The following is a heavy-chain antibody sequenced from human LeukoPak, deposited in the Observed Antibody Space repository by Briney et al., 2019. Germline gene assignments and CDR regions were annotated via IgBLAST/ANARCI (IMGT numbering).Heavy chain of an antibody. J-gene: IGHJ4*02. CDR2: ISGSGDDT. D-gene: IGHD5-12*01. Sequence: GGSLRLSCAASGFTFSSYAMSWVRQAPGQGLELVSAISGSGDDTYYADSVKGRFTISRDNSKSTLYLQMNSLTAEDTAVYYCAKDLGIVVTIVDYWGQGTLVTVSS. V-gene: IGHV3-23*01. CDR1: GFTFSSYA. CDR3: AKDLGIVVTIVDY.